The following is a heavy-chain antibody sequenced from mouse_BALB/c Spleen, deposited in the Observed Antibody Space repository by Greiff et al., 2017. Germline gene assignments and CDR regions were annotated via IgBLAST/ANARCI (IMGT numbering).Heavy chain of an antibody. CDR1: GFTFSSFG. Sequence: EVMLVESGGGLVQPGGSRKLSCAASGFTFSSFGMHWVRQAPEKGLEWVAYISSGSSTIYYADTVKGRFTISRDNPKNTLFLQMTSLRSEDTAMYYCARGGYDAPYAMDYWGQGTSVTVSS. CDR2: ISSGSSTI. CDR3: ARGGYDAPYAMDY. V-gene: IGHV5-17*02. J-gene: IGHJ4*01. D-gene: IGHD2-14*01.